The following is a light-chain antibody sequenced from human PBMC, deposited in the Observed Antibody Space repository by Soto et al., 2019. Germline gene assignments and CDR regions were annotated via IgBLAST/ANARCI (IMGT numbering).Light chain of an antibody. V-gene: IGLV2-8*01. CDR1: SSDVGTYNF. CDR2: EVS. CDR3: SSYADTNNYV. Sequence: QSVLTQPPSASGSPGQSVTISCTGTSSDVGTYNFVSWYQQHPGKAPKLMVCEVSMRPSGVPDRFSGSKSGNTASLTVSGLQPEDEAEYFCSSYADTNNYVFGTGTKVTV. J-gene: IGLJ1*01.